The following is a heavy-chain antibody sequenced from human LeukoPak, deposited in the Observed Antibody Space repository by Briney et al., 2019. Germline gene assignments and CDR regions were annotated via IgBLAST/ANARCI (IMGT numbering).Heavy chain of an antibody. V-gene: IGHV4-39*07. CDR1: GGSISSSSYY. Sequence: SETLSLTCTVSGGSISSSSYYWGWIRQPPGKGLEWIGSIYYSGSTYYNPSLKSRVTISVDTSKNQFSLKLSSVTAADTAVYYCARDRSYDSSGGNWYFGLWGRGTLVTVSS. J-gene: IGHJ2*01. D-gene: IGHD3-22*01. CDR2: IYYSGST. CDR3: ARDRSYDSSGGNWYFGL.